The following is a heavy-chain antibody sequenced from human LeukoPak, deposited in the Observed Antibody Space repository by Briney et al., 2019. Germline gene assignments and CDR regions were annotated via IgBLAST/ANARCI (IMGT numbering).Heavy chain of an antibody. D-gene: IGHD3-10*01. Sequence: TGGSLRLSCAASGFTFSSYAMSWVRQAPGKGLEWVSSISSSSSYIYYADSVKGRFTISRYNAKNSLYLQMNSLRAEDTAVYYCARDHFGELPIIEEFDPWGQGTLVTVSS. V-gene: IGHV3-21*01. CDR2: ISSSSSYI. CDR1: GFTFSSYA. CDR3: ARDHFGELPIIEEFDP. J-gene: IGHJ5*02.